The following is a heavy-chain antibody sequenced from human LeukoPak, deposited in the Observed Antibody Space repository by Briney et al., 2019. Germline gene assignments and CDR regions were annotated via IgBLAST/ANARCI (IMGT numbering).Heavy chain of an antibody. D-gene: IGHD2-2*01. V-gene: IGHV4-61*01. CDR2: IYHSGST. J-gene: IGHJ4*02. Sequence: SETLSLTCTVSGYSISTGYYWSWIRQPPGKGLEWIGYIYHSGSTDYNSSLKSRVTISEDTSKKQFSLKVSSVTAADTAVYYCARGTVVPAYYFDYWGQGTLVTVSS. CDR1: GYSISTGYY. CDR3: ARGTVVPAYYFDY.